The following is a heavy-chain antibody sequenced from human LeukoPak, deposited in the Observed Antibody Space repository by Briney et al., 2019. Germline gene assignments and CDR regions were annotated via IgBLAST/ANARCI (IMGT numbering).Heavy chain of an antibody. CDR2: IYYSGST. J-gene: IGHJ6*03. D-gene: IGHD5-12*01. CDR1: GGSISSYY. Sequence: PSETLSLTCTVSGGSISSYYWSWIRQPPGKGLEWIGYIYYSGSTNYNPSLKSRVTISVDTSKNQFSLKLSSVTAADTAVYYCARVYSGYDTAGYMDVWGKGTTVTVSS. V-gene: IGHV4-59*01. CDR3: ARVYSGYDTAGYMDV.